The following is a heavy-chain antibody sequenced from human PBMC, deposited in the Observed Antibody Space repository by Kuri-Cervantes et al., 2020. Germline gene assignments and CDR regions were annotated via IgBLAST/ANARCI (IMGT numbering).Heavy chain of an antibody. CDR1: GGSISSTTYY. V-gene: IGHV4-39*01. CDR3: ARHWDIAPPDY. D-gene: IGHD5-12*01. CDR2: MYYSGST. Sequence: SCTVSGGSISSTTYYWGWIRQPPGKGLEWIGSMYYSGSTYYKSSLKSRVTISVDTSKNQFSLKLSSVTAADTAVYYCARHWDIAPPDYWGQGTLVTVSS. J-gene: IGHJ4*02.